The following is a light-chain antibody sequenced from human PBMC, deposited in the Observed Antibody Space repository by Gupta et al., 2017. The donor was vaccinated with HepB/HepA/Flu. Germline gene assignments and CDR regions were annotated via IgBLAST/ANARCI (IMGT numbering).Light chain of an antibody. CDR1: SSNIGAGYD. Sequence: QSVLTQPPSVSGAPGQRVTIPCTGSSSNIGAGYDVHWYQQLPGTAPKLLIYGNSNRPSWVPDRFSGSTSGTSASLAITVLQAEDEADYYCQSYDSGLSGYVFGTGTKVTVL. J-gene: IGLJ1*01. CDR2: GNS. V-gene: IGLV1-40*01. CDR3: QSYDSGLSGYV.